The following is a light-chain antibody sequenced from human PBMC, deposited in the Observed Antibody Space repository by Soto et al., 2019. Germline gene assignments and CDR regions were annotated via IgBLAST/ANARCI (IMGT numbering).Light chain of an antibody. CDR1: SSDVGDYIS. CDR3: TSYTSSTTLYV. CDR2: EVS. J-gene: IGLJ1*01. Sequence: QSVLTQPASVSGSPGQSISISCTGPSSDVGDYISVSWFQHHSGKAPKLMIYEVSNRPSGVSNRFSGSKSANTASLTISGLQAEDEADYYCTSYTSSTTLYVFGTGTKLTVL. V-gene: IGLV2-14*01.